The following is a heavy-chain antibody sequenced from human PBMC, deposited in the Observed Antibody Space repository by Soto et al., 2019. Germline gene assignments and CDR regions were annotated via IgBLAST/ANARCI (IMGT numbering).Heavy chain of an antibody. CDR2: IWYDGSNK. CDR1: GFTFSNYG. CDR3: ARGGGGYGYEDYFDY. D-gene: IGHD5-18*01. Sequence: QVQLVESGGGVVQPGRSLRLSCAASGFTFSNYGMHWVRQAPGKGLDWVAVIWYDGSNKYYADSVKGRFSISRDNSKNTLYLQRNGLRAEDTAVYYCARGGGGYGYEDYFDYGGQGTLVTVSS. J-gene: IGHJ4*02. V-gene: IGHV3-33*01.